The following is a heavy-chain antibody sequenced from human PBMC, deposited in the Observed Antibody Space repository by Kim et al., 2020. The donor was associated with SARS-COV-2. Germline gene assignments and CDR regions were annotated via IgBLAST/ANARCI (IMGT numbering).Heavy chain of an antibody. D-gene: IGHD2-15*01. J-gene: IGHJ4*02. CDR3: AREDIVVVVAATPPFDY. V-gene: IGHV3-7*04. Sequence: VKGRFTICRDNAKNSLYLQMNSLRAEDTAVYYCAREDIVVVVAATPPFDYWGQGTLVTVSS.